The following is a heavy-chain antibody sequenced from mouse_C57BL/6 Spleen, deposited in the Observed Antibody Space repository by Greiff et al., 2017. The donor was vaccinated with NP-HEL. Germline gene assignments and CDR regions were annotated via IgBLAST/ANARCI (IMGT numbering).Heavy chain of an antibody. V-gene: IGHV3-6*01. Sequence: EVQLQESGPGLVKPSQSLSLTCSVTGYSITSGYYWYWIRQFPGNKLEWMGYISYDGSNNYNPSLKNRISITRDTSKNQFFLKLNSVTTEDTATYYCARDFGYDYFDYWGQGTTLTVSS. J-gene: IGHJ2*01. CDR1: GYSITSGYY. CDR2: ISYDGSN. D-gene: IGHD2-2*01. CDR3: ARDFGYDYFDY.